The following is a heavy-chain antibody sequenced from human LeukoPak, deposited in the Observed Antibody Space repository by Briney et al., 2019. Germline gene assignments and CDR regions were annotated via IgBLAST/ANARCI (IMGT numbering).Heavy chain of an antibody. D-gene: IGHD6-19*01. Sequence: PSETLSLTCTVSGGSISSYYWSWIRQPPGKGLEWIGYIYYSGSTNYNPSLKSRVTISVDTSKNQFSLKLSSVTAADTAVYYCARQLDSSGWYAYWGQGTLVTASS. CDR2: IYYSGST. CDR1: GGSISSYY. V-gene: IGHV4-59*08. CDR3: ARQLDSSGWYAY. J-gene: IGHJ4*02.